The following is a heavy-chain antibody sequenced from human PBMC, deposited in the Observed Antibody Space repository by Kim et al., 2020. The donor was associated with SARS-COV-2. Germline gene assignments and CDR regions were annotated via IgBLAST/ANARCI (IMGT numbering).Heavy chain of an antibody. V-gene: IGHV3-23*01. Sequence: GGSLRLSCSASGFVFSSYTLTWVRQAPGKGLEWVSSFSGISGRTYYADSVKGRFTMSRGTSKITVVLQMNSLSVEDTAVYYCAKAYSGSSGGFDYWGQGTVVTVSS. J-gene: IGHJ4*02. CDR2: FSGISGRT. CDR1: GFVFSSYT. CDR3: AKAYSGSSGGFDY. D-gene: IGHD1-26*01.